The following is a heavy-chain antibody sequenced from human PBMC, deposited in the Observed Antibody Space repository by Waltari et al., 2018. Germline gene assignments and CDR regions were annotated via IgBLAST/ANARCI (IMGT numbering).Heavy chain of an antibody. V-gene: IGHV1-69-2*01. D-gene: IGHD5-12*01. J-gene: IGHJ4*02. CDR3: ATVFNSGYDYFDY. CDR2: VDPEEGER. CDR1: GYTFTDYY. Sequence: EVQLVQSGAEVKKPGATVKISCKVSGYTFTDYYMHWVQQAPGKGIEWMRIVDPEEGERIYAENVQGRCTITADTATDTAYMELSSLRSEDTAVYYCATVFNSGYDYFDYWGQGTLVTVSS.